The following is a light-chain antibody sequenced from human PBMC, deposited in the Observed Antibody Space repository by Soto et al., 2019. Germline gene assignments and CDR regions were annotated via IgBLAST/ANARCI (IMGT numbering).Light chain of an antibody. V-gene: IGKV3-20*01. J-gene: IGKJ4*01. Sequence: ETVLTQSPGTLSLSPGERATLSCRASQTVNGNYLGWYQQKPGQAPRLLIYGTSSRATGIPDRFSGSGSGTDFTLTISRLEPEDFAVYYCHQYGSSPLTFGGGTKVDIK. CDR2: GTS. CDR1: QTVNGNY. CDR3: HQYGSSPLT.